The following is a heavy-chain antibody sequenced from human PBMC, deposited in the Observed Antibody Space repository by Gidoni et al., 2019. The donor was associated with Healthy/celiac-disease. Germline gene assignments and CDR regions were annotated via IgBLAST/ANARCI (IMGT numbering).Heavy chain of an antibody. CDR1: GFTVSSNY. CDR2: IYSGGST. CDR3: ARDSYGGNSGGGGFDY. D-gene: IGHD2-15*01. V-gene: IGHV3-53*04. J-gene: IGHJ4*02. Sequence: EVQLVESGGGLVQPGGSLRLSCAASGFTVSSNYMSWGRQAPGKGLEWVSVIYSGGSTYYADSVKGRFTISRHNSKNTLYLQMNSLRAEDTAVYYCARDSYGGNSGGGGFDYWGQGTLVTVSS.